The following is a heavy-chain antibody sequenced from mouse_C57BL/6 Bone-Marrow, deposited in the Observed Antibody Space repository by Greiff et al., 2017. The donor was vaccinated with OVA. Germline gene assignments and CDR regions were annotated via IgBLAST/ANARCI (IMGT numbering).Heavy chain of an antibody. Sequence: EVQLVESGGGLVQPKGSLKLSCAASGFSFNTYAMNWVRQAPGKGLEWVARIRSKSNNYATYYADSVKDRFTISRDDSESMLYLQMNNLKTEDTAMYYCVRQSHYYGSSRYWYFDVWGTGTTVTVSS. V-gene: IGHV10-1*01. CDR2: IRSKSNNYAT. CDR1: GFSFNTYA. CDR3: VRQSHYYGSSRYWYFDV. D-gene: IGHD1-1*01. J-gene: IGHJ1*03.